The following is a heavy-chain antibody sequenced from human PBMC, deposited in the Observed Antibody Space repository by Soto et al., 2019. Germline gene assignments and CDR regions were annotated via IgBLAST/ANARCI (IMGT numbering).Heavy chain of an antibody. D-gene: IGHD3-16*01. CDR1: GGSISSYY. Sequence: QVQLQESGPGLVKPSETLSLTCTVSGGSISSYYWSWIRQPPGKGLEWIGYIYYSGSTNYNPSLKSRVNISVDTSKNQFTLKLSSVTAADTAEYYCARHSGGLYAFDIWGQGTMVTVSS. V-gene: IGHV4-59*08. CDR3: ARHSGGLYAFDI. CDR2: IYYSGST. J-gene: IGHJ3*02.